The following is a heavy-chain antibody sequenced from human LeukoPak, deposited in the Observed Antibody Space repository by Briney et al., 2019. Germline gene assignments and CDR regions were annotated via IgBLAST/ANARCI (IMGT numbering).Heavy chain of an antibody. CDR2: INSRGDII. D-gene: IGHD3-10*01. CDR3: ARDTPGVFITPDY. CDR1: GFTFSSYE. J-gene: IGHJ4*02. V-gene: IGHV3-48*03. Sequence: GGSLRLSCAASGFTFSSYEMNWIRQAPGKGLEWVSYINSRGDIIHYADSVRDRFTISRDNAKNSLYLQMNSLRAEDTAVYYCARDTPGVFITPDYGGKETRVTVS.